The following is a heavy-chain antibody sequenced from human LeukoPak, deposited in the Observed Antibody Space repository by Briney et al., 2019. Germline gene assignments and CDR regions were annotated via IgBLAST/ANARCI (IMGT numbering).Heavy chain of an antibody. CDR2: INTNTGET. D-gene: IGHD2-8*01. V-gene: IGHV1-2*02. Sequence: ASVKVSCKASGYTFIDYYMNWVRQAPGQGLEWMGWINTNTGETNYAQKLQGRVTMTRDTSISTVYMELTSLTSDDTAVYYCARWGGVQFDPWGQGTLVTVSS. CDR1: GYTFIDYY. J-gene: IGHJ5*02. CDR3: ARWGGVQFDP.